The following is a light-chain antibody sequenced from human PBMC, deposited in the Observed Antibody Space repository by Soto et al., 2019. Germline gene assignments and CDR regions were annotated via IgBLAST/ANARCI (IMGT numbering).Light chain of an antibody. CDR2: GAS. V-gene: IGKV3-20*01. Sequence: EIVLTQSPGTLSLSPGEGATLSCRASQSINSFLAWYQQRRGQAPRLLIHGASNRATGIPDRFSGSGSGPDFTLTISRLEPEDFAVYYCQQYNNWVTFGQGTRLEIK. CDR3: QQYNNWVT. J-gene: IGKJ5*01. CDR1: QSINSF.